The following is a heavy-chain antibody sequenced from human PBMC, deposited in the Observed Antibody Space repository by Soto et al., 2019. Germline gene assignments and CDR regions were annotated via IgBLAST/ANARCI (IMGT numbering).Heavy chain of an antibody. CDR3: ARYRYCYKTSCPPRALTGSWDY. D-gene: IGHD5-18*01. J-gene: IGHJ4*02. V-gene: IGHV4-31*03. CDR2: IYYSGST. Sequence: SETLSLTCTVSGGSISSGGYYWSWIRQHPGKGLEWIGYIYYSGSTYYNPSLKSRVTISVDTSKNQFSLKLSSVTAADTAVYYCARYRYCYKTSCPPRALTGSWDYWGQGTQVTVSS. CDR1: GGSISSGGYY.